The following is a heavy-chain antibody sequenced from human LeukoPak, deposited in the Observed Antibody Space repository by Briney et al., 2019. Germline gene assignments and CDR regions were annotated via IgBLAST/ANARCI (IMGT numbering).Heavy chain of an antibody. CDR1: GFTVSSNY. J-gene: IGHJ4*02. V-gene: IGHV3-66*01. CDR2: IYSGGST. CDR3: ARYCSGGSCYQPGGFDY. D-gene: IGHD2-15*01. Sequence: GGSLRLSCAASGFTVSSNYMSWVRQAPGKGLEWVSVIYSGGSTYYADSVKGRFTISRDNSKNTLYLQMNSLRAEDTAVYYCARYCSGGSCYQPGGFDYWSQGTLVTVSS.